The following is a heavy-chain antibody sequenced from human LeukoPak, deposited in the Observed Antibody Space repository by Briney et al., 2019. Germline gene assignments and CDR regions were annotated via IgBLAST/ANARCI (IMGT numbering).Heavy chain of an antibody. J-gene: IGHJ4*02. Sequence: ASVKVSCKASGYTFTGYYVHWVRLAPGQGLEWMGWINPNSGGTNYAQKFQGRVTMTRDTSISTAYMELSSLTSDDTAVYYCARAGGGLDYWGQGTLVTVSS. V-gene: IGHV1-2*02. D-gene: IGHD3-16*01. CDR3: ARAGGGLDY. CDR1: GYTFTGYY. CDR2: INPNSGGT.